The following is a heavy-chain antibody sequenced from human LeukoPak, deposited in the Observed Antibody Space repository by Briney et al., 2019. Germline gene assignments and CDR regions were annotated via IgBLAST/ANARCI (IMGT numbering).Heavy chain of an antibody. Sequence: GGSLRLSCAASGFTFDDYAMHWVRQAPGKGLEWVSGISWNSGSIGYADSVKGRFTISRDNAKNSLYLQMNSLRAEDTALYYCAKDGYYYGSGSYDVWGQGTTVTVSS. J-gene: IGHJ6*02. CDR1: GFTFDDYA. V-gene: IGHV3-9*01. D-gene: IGHD3-10*01. CDR2: ISWNSGSI. CDR3: AKDGYYYGSGSYDV.